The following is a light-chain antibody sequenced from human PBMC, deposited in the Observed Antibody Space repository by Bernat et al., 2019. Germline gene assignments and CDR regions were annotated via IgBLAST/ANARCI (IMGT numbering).Light chain of an antibody. CDR3: QAWDRGSLV. CDR1: KLGDKI. V-gene: IGLV3-1*01. CDR2: QDH. J-gene: IGLJ2*01. Sequence: SYELTQTPSVSVSPGQTATISCSGDKLGDKIVSWYQQKAGQAPVLVIYQDHKRPSGIPARFSGSNYGNTATLTVGGTQPIDEADYYCQAWDRGSLVFGGGTKLTV.